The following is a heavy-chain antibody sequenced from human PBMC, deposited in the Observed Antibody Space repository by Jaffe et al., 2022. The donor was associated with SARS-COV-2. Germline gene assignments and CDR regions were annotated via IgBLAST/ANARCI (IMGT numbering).Heavy chain of an antibody. V-gene: IGHV2-5*02. J-gene: IGHJ5*01. Sequence: QITLKESGPTLVKPTQTLTLTCSFSGFSLSASGVGVGWIRQPPGEALEWLALIYWDDNKRYSPSLKSRLTITKDTSKNQVVLTMTNMDPVDTATYYCAHSGTAYVAWTWGHGTLVTVSS. D-gene: IGHD3-16*01. CDR2: IYWDDNK. CDR1: GFSLSASGVG. CDR3: AHSGTAYVAWT.